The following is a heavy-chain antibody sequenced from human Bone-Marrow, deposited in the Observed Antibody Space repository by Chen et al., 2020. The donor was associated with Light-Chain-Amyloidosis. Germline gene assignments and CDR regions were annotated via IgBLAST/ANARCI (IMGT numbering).Heavy chain of an antibody. J-gene: IGHJ5*02. Sequence: QLQLQESGPGLVKPSETLSLTCTVSDGSINSGDYYWGWLRQSPGKGLEWIGSIYYSGAAFYNPSLRSRVTISLDPSKNLLSLRLTSVTAADTAVYYCSIRIAVPGANEETWGQGTLVTVSS. CDR3: SIRIAVPGANEET. CDR1: DGSINSGDYY. D-gene: IGHD6-19*01. CDR2: IYYSGAA. V-gene: IGHV4-39*02.